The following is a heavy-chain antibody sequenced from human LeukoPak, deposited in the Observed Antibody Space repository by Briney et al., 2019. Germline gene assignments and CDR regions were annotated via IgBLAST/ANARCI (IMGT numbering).Heavy chain of an antibody. J-gene: IGHJ5*02. CDR1: GFTFDTYA. D-gene: IGHD2-15*01. CDR2: ISDNGGST. V-gene: IGHV3-64*02. CDR3: ARDTPRGFDP. Sequence: GSLRLSCAASGFTFDTYAMHWVRQAPGKGLEYVSTISDNGGSTYYADSVKGRFTISRDNSKNTVFLQMGSLRAEDMAVYYCARDTPRGFDPWGQGTLVTVSS.